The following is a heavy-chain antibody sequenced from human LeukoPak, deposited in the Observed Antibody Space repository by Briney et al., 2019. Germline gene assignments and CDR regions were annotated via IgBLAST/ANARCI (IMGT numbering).Heavy chain of an antibody. CDR3: ARDGYRNELDY. CDR1: GYSSIAYY. CDR2: INPKTGDT. D-gene: IGHD5-24*01. J-gene: IGHJ4*02. Sequence: ASVKVSCKTSGYSSIAYYIHWVRQAPGQGLEWMGWINPKTGDTRYAQKLRGRVTMTRDTSVSTVYMDLSGLRSDDTAVYFCARDGYRNELDYWGRGTLATVSS. V-gene: IGHV1-2*02.